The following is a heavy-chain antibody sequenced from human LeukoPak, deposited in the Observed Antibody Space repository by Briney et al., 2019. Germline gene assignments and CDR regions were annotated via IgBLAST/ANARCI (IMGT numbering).Heavy chain of an antibody. V-gene: IGHV4-59*01. J-gene: IGHJ5*02. CDR1: GGYISSYY. Sequence: SSETLSLTCTVSGGYISSYYWSWIRQPPGKGLEWIGYIYYSGSSNYNPSLKSRVTISVDTSKNQISLKLSSVTAADTAVYYCASTGGSYINWFDPWGQGTLVTVSS. D-gene: IGHD1-26*01. CDR2: IYYSGSS. CDR3: ASTGGSYINWFDP.